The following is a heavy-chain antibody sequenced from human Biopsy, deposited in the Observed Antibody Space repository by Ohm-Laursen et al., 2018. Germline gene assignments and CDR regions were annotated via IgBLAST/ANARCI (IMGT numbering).Heavy chain of an antibody. D-gene: IGHD3-22*01. CDR1: GGSIRSGGSY. Sequence: TLSLTCTVSGGSIRSGGSYWCWICQRPGKGLEWFGNIFNSASTYYNPSLKNLITISGETSKNQFSLKPNSVTAADTAVYYCARGDFFDSNGYFWFDPWGQGTLVTVSS. V-gene: IGHV4-31*01. CDR3: ARGDFFDSNGYFWFDP. J-gene: IGHJ5*02. CDR2: IFNSAST.